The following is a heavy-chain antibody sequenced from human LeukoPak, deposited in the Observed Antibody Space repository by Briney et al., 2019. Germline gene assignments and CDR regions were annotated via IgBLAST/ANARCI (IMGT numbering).Heavy chain of an antibody. J-gene: IGHJ4*02. V-gene: IGHV3-30*03. CDR2: ISFDGSNI. D-gene: IGHD1-26*01. Sequence: GRSLRLSCAASGFTFRSYSVRWVRQAPGKGLEWVAVISFDGSNIFYADSVKGRLTVSRDNSKNALYLQVNSLRVEDTAVYYCARGGSYSRYYFDSWGQGTLVTVSS. CDR1: GFTFRSYS. CDR3: ARGGSYSRYYFDS.